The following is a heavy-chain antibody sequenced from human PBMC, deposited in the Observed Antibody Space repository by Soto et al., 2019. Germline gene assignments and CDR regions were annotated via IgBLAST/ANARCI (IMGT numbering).Heavy chain of an antibody. CDR2: ISYDGSNK. J-gene: IGHJ6*02. D-gene: IGHD5-18*01. CDR3: ARERAELRLQLGEGYGMDV. V-gene: IGHV3-30-3*01. CDR1: GFTFSSYA. Sequence: PGGSLRLSCAASGFTFSSYAMHWVRQAPGKGLEWVAVISYDGSNKYYADSVKGRFTISRDNSKNTLYLQMNSLRAEDTAVYYCARERAELRLQLGEGYGMDVWGQGTTVTVSS.